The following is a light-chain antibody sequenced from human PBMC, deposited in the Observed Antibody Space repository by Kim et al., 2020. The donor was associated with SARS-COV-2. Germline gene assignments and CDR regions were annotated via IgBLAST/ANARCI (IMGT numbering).Light chain of an antibody. V-gene: IGLV2-23*02. Sequence: QSIPIACTGASSDVGTYDLVSWYQQEAGKAPKLMIYDVTKRSSGAPIRFSGSKSGNTASLTISGLQAEDEAHYYCYSYAGSNRGVFGGGTQLTVL. CDR3: YSYAGSNRGV. CDR2: DVT. J-gene: IGLJ3*02. CDR1: SSDVGTYDL.